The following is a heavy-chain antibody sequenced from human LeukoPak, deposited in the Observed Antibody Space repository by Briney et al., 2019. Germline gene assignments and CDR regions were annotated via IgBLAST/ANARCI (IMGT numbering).Heavy chain of an antibody. Sequence: SETLSLTCTVSGGSIGSSYWSWIRQPPGKGLEWIGYIYHSGSTYYNPSLKSRITISVDTSENRFSLKLSSVTATDTAVYYCARDCSGGSCYGAFDIWGQGTMVTVSS. CDR2: IYHSGST. J-gene: IGHJ3*02. V-gene: IGHV4-30-2*05. D-gene: IGHD2-15*01. CDR1: GGSIGSSY. CDR3: ARDCSGGSCYGAFDI.